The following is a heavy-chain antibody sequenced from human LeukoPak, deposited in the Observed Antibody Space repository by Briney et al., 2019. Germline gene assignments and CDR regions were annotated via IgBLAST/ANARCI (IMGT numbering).Heavy chain of an antibody. V-gene: IGHV3-74*01. CDR1: GFIFSSYW. J-gene: IGHJ3*01. CDR3: ARRTFPNDAFDV. D-gene: IGHD1-7*01. Sequence: GGSLRLSCAASGFIFSSYWMHWVRQAPGKGLVCVSRIHSDGSDTTYADSVKGRFTISRDNPKRSLYLQMNSLRAEDTAVYYCARRTFPNDAFDVWGQGTVVTVSS. CDR2: IHSDGSDT.